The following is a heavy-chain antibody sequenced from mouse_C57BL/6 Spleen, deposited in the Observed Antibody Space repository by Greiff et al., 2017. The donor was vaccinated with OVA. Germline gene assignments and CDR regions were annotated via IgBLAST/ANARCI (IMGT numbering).Heavy chain of an antibody. CDR3: ARFTTVVATGYFDY. Sequence: QVQLQQPGAELVRPGSSVKLSCKASGYTFTSYWMHWVKQRPIQGLEWIGNIDPSDSETHYNQKFKDKATLTVDKSSSTAYMQLSSLTSEDSAVYYGARFTTVVATGYFDYWGQGTTLTVSS. CDR1: GYTFTSYW. V-gene: IGHV1-52*01. J-gene: IGHJ2*01. D-gene: IGHD1-1*01. CDR2: IDPSDSET.